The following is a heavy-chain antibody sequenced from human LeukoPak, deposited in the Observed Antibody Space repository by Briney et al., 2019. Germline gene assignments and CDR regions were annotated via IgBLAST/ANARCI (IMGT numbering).Heavy chain of an antibody. Sequence: GGSLRLSCAASGFTFSSYGMHWVRQAPGKGVEWVAVIWYDGSNKYYADSVKGRFTISRDNSKNTLYLQMNSLRAEDTAVYYCARERSIVATFDYWGQGTLVTVSS. J-gene: IGHJ4*02. D-gene: IGHD5-12*01. CDR3: ARERSIVATFDY. CDR1: GFTFSSYG. CDR2: IWYDGSNK. V-gene: IGHV3-33*01.